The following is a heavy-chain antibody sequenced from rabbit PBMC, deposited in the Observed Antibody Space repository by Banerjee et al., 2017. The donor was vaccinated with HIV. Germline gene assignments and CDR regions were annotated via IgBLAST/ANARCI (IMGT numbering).Heavy chain of an antibody. Sequence: RQAPGKGLEWIGCIYTGSGSTYYASWAKGRFTISKTSSTMVTLQMTSLTAADTATYFCARWDAGYAAYGYATDGRLDLWGQGTLVTVS. D-gene: IGHD6-1*01. J-gene: IGHJ3*01. CDR2: IYTGSGST. V-gene: IGHV1S40*01. CDR3: ARWDAGYAAYGYATDGRLDL.